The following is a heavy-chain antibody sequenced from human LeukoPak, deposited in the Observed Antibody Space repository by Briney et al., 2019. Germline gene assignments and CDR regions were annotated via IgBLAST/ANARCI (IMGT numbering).Heavy chain of an antibody. J-gene: IGHJ6*02. V-gene: IGHV4-4*07. Sequence: SETLSLTCTVSGGSISSYYWSWIRQPAGKGLEWIGRIYTSGSTNYNPSLKSRVTMSVDTSKNQFSLKLSSVTAADTAVYYCARDKQQLVWGCYYYGMDVWGQGTTVTVSS. D-gene: IGHD6-13*01. CDR3: ARDKQQLVWGCYYYGMDV. CDR1: GGSISSYY. CDR2: IYTSGST.